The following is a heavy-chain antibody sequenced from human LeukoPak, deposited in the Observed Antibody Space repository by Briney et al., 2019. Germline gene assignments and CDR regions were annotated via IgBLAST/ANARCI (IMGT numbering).Heavy chain of an antibody. J-gene: IGHJ6*02. CDR1: GGSISSYY. D-gene: IGHD6-6*01. V-gene: IGHV4-59*01. Sequence: SETLSLTCTVSGGSISSYYWSWIRQPPGKGLEWIGYIYYSGSTNYNPSLKSRVTISVDTSKNQFSLKLSSVTAAATAVYYCARVPAGDGSSSSRTYYYGMDVWGQGTTVTVSS. CDR2: IYYSGST. CDR3: ARVPAGDGSSSSRTYYYGMDV.